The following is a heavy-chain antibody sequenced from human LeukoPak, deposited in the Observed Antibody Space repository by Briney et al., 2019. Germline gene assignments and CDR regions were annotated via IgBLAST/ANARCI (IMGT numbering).Heavy chain of an antibody. V-gene: IGHV3-21*04. Sequence: PGGSLRLSCAASGFTFSSYSMNWVRQAPGKGLEWVSSISSSSSYIYYADSVKGRFTISRDNAKNSLYLQMNSLRAEDTAVYYCARKNYDFWSGYYINFDYWGQGTLVTVSS. CDR3: ARKNYDFWSGYYINFDY. CDR2: ISSSSSYI. CDR1: GFTFSSYS. D-gene: IGHD3-3*01. J-gene: IGHJ4*02.